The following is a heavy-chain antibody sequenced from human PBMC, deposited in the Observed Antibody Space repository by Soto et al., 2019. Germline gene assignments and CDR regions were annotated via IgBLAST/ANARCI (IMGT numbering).Heavy chain of an antibody. CDR1: GFTVSSNY. D-gene: IGHD2-15*01. CDR3: ARVVVAAYPYYYYYMDV. J-gene: IGHJ6*03. CDR2: IYSGGST. V-gene: IGHV3-53*04. Sequence: GGSLRLSCAASGFTVSSNYMSWVRQAPGKGLEWVSVIYSGGSTYYADSVKGRFTISRHNSKNTLYLQMNSLRAEDTAVYYCARVVVAAYPYYYYYMDVWGKGTTVTVSS.